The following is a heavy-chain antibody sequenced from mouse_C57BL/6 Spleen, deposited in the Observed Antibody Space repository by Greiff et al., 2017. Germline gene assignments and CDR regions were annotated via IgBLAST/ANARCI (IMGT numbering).Heavy chain of an antibody. V-gene: IGHV1-52*01. D-gene: IGHD2-1*01. CDR2: IDPSDSET. J-gene: IGHJ2*01. CDR1: GYTFTSYW. CDR3: AREGGLYYGNYVWGYFDY. Sequence: VQLQQPGAELVRPGSSVKLSCKASGYTFTSYWMHWVKQRPIQGLEWIGNIDPSDSETHYNQKFKDKATLTVDKSSSTAYMQLRSLTSEDSAVYYGAREGGLYYGNYVWGYFDYWVQGTTLTVSS.